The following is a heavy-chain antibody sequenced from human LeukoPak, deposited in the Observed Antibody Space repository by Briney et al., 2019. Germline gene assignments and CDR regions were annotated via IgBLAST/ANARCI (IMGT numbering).Heavy chain of an antibody. CDR1: GYTLTSYA. CDR3: ARALISIARIEFDY. Sequence: ASVKVSCKASGYTLTSYAMNWVRQAPGQGLEWMGWINTNTGSPTYAQGFTGRFVFSLDTSVSTAYLQISSLKAEDTAVYYCARALISIARIEFDYWGQGTLVTVSS. V-gene: IGHV7-4-1*02. D-gene: IGHD2/OR15-2a*01. J-gene: IGHJ4*02. CDR2: INTNTGSP.